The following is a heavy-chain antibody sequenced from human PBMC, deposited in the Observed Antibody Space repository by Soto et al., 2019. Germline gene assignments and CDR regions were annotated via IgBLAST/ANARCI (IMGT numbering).Heavy chain of an antibody. D-gene: IGHD6-13*01. CDR3: AKARDSSWYFDKGDDAFDI. CDR2: ISWNSGSI. CDR1: GFTFDDYA. J-gene: IGHJ3*02. V-gene: IGHV3-9*01. Sequence: EVQLVASGGGLVQPGRSLRLSCAASGFTFDDYAMHWVRQAPGKGLEWVSGISWNSGSIGYADSVKGRFTISRDNAKNSLYLQMNSLRAEDTALYYCAKARDSSWYFDKGDDAFDIWGQGTMVTVSS.